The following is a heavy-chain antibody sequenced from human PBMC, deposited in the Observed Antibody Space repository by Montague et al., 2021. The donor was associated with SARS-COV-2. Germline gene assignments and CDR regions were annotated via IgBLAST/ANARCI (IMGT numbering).Heavy chain of an antibody. V-gene: IGHV4-31*03. J-gene: IGHJ4*02. CDR2: IYYSGST. Sequence: TLSLTCTVSGGSISSGGYYWSWIRQHPGKGLERIGYIYYSGSTYYXXXLKSRVTISVDTSKNQFSLKLSPVTAADTAVYYCARVRITMIIVVTYFDYWGQGTLVTVSS. CDR3: ARVRITMIIVVTYFDY. CDR1: GGSISSGGYY. D-gene: IGHD3-22*01.